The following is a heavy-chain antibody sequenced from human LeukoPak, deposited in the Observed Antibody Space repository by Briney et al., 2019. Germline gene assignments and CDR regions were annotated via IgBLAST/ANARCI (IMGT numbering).Heavy chain of an antibody. CDR1: GYTFTRYD. Sequence: ASVKVSCKASGYTFTRYDINWVRQATGQGLEWMGWMNPNSGNTGYAQKFQGRVTMTRNTSISTAYMELSSLRSEDTAVYYCARGEYSSSSAAVDYWGQGTLVTVSS. V-gene: IGHV1-8*01. CDR3: ARGEYSSSSAAVDY. D-gene: IGHD6-6*01. CDR2: MNPNSGNT. J-gene: IGHJ4*02.